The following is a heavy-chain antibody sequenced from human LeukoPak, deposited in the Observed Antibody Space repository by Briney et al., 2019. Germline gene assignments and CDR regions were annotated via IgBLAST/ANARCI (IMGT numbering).Heavy chain of an antibody. CDR3: ARDREFQDFDY. CDR2: INPNSGGT. CDR1: TYTFTGYY. Sequence: ASVKVSCKASTYTFTGYYIHWVRQAPGQGLEWMGRINPNSGGTNSAQKFQGRVTMTRDTSISTAYMELSRLRSDDTAVYYCARDREFQDFDYWGQGTLVTVSS. V-gene: IGHV1-2*06. J-gene: IGHJ4*02. D-gene: IGHD3-10*01.